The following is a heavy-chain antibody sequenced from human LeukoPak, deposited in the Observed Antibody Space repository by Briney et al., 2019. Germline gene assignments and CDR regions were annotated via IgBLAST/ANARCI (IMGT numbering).Heavy chain of an antibody. CDR3: ARELGSAFDI. J-gene: IGHJ3*02. CDR2: FYYNGDT. CDR1: GGSISTYH. V-gene: IGHV4-59*01. D-gene: IGHD3-3*02. Sequence: SETLSLTCTVSGGSISTYHWSWIRQPPGKGLEWIGYFYYNGDTNYSPSLKSRVVISTDTSQNQLSMMVRSVTAADTALYYCARELGSAFDIWGQGIMVIVSS.